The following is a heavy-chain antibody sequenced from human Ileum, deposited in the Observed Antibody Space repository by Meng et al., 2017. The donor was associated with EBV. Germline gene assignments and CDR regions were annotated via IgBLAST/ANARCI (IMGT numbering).Heavy chain of an antibody. D-gene: IGHD2-8*01. J-gene: IGHJ4*02. CDR3: ARTGVGLAFDY. CDR1: GDSMTNNNW. CDR2: IYHSGST. Sequence: QGQLVESGPGLVKSSGTLSLTCGVAGDSMTNNNWWTWVRQPPGKGLEWIGEIYHSGSTNYNPSFQSRATISVDMSKKQFSLKLRSVTAADTAVYYCARTGVGLAFDYWGLGTLVTVSS. V-gene: IGHV4-4*02.